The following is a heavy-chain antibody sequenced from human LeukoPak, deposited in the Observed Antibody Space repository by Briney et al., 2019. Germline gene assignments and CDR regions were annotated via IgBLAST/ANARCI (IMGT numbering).Heavy chain of an antibody. D-gene: IGHD6-19*01. V-gene: IGHV3-74*01. CDR1: GFTFSSYW. CDR3: ARGGYSSGWYAF. J-gene: IGHJ3*01. Sequence: GGSLRLSCAASGFTFSSYWMHWVRQAPGKGLVWVSRINSDGSSTSYADSVKGRSTISRDNAKNTLYLQMNSLRAEDTAVYYCARGGYSSGWYAFWGQGTMVTVSS. CDR2: INSDGSST.